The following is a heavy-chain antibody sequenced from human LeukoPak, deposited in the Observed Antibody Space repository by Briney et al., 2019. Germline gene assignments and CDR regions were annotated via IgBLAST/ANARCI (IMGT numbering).Heavy chain of an antibody. CDR1: AFTFSDYY. Sequence: GGSLRLSCAASAFTFSDYYMTWIRQAPGKGLEWVSYISSSGTTIYYADSVKGRFTISRDNAKSSLYLQMNSLRAEDTAVYYCTKEERSNGGWPFDYCGQGTLVTVSS. J-gene: IGHJ4*02. CDR2: ISSSGTTI. V-gene: IGHV3-11*01. D-gene: IGHD6-19*01. CDR3: TKEERSNGGWPFDY.